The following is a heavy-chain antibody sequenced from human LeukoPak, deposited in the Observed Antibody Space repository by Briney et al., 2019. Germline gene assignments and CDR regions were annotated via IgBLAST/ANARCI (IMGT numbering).Heavy chain of an antibody. D-gene: IGHD4-17*01. CDR1: GFTFSTYA. J-gene: IGHJ4*02. CDR3: ARDRLTTVTTFHFDY. V-gene: IGHV3-33*01. Sequence: PGRSLRLSCAAPGFTFSTYAMHWVRQAPGKGLGWVAVIWSDSTNKYYADSVRGQFTISRDNSKNTLYLQMSSLRAEDTAMYYCARDRLTTVTTFHFDYWGQGTLVTVSS. CDR2: IWSDSTNK.